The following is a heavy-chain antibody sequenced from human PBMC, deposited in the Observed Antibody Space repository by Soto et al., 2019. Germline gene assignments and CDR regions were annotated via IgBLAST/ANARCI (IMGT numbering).Heavy chain of an antibody. J-gene: IGHJ6*02. Sequence: GASVKVSCKASGGTFSSYAISWVRQAPGQGLEWMGGIIPIFGTANYAQKFQGRVTITADESTSTAYMELSSLRSEDTAVYYCASHISIWPYYYYGMDVWCQGPTVTVSS. V-gene: IGHV1-69*13. CDR3: ASHISIWPYYYYGMDV. CDR2: IIPIFGTA. D-gene: IGHD6-13*01. CDR1: GGTFSSYA.